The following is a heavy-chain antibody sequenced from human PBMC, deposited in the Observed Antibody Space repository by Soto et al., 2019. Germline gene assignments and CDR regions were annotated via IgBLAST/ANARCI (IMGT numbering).Heavy chain of an antibody. CDR1: GYTFPNFN. J-gene: IGHJ4*02. D-gene: IGHD2-15*01. Sequence: QVQLVQSGAEMKKPGASVRVSCKASGYTFPNFNITWVRQAPGQGLEWMGWITADNGNTNYAQKLQGRFTMTTDTSTTTAYMELRSLRADDTAVYYCASLTSAVTAAEWWWTFDNWGQGTLITVSS. V-gene: IGHV1-18*01. CDR2: ITADNGNT. CDR3: ASLTSAVTAAEWWWTFDN.